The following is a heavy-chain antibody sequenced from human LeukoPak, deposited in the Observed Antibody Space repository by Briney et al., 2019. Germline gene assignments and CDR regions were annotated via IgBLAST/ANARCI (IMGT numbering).Heavy chain of an antibody. CDR1: GYTFTSYT. J-gene: IGHJ4*02. D-gene: IGHD3-22*01. CDR2: INAGNDNT. Sequence: ASVKVSCKASGYTFTSYTMHWVRQAPGQRLEWMGWINAGNDNTKYSQNFQDRVTITRDTSASTAYMELSSLRSEDTAVYYCARGGVPGFYYDSSGSYYHYFDFWSQGTLVTVSS. CDR3: ARGGVPGFYYDSSGSYYHYFDF. V-gene: IGHV1-3*01.